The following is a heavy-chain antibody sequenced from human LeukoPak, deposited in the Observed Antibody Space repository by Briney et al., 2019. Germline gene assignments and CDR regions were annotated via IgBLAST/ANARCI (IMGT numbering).Heavy chain of an antibody. Sequence: ASVKVSCKASGGTFSSYAISWVRQAPGQGLEWMGWINPNSGDTSYAQKFQGTVTMTRDTSISTAYMDLSRLISDDTALYYCARDRGPQWWGSFDYWGQGTLVTVSS. D-gene: IGHD3-16*01. CDR1: GGTFSSYA. J-gene: IGHJ4*02. CDR2: INPNSGDT. V-gene: IGHV1-2*02. CDR3: ARDRGPQWWGSFDY.